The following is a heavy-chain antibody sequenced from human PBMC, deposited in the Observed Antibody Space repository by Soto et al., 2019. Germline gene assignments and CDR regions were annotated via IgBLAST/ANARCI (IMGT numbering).Heavy chain of an antibody. CDR3: TRVGGYYGDYPNFDY. CDR2: IHYSGST. V-gene: IGHV4-59*01. D-gene: IGHD4-17*01. J-gene: IGHJ4*02. CDR1: GGSIIGYY. Sequence: QVQLRESGPGLVTPSETLSLTCTVSGGSIIGYYWSWIRQPPGKGLQWIGNIHYSGSTNYNPSLKSRVTISVVSPRNQVSLKLTSVTAADAAVYYCTRVGGYYGDYPNFDYWGQGTLVTVSS.